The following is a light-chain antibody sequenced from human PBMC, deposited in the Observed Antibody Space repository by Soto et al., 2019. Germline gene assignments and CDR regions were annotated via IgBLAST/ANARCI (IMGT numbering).Light chain of an antibody. CDR3: QQYGSSRWT. J-gene: IGKJ1*01. CDR2: GAS. Sequence: EIVLTQSPGTLSLSPGKRATLSCRASQSVSSSYLAWYQQKPGQAPRLLIYGASSRATGIPDRFSGSGSGTDFTLTISRLEPEDFAVYYCQQYGSSRWTFGQGTKV. CDR1: QSVSSSY. V-gene: IGKV3-20*01.